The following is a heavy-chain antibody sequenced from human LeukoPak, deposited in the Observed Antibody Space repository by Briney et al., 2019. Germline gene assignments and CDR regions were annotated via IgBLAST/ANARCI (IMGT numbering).Heavy chain of an antibody. V-gene: IGHV4-59*01. J-gene: IGHJ4*02. D-gene: IGHD2-15*01. CDR1: GDSISNYY. Sequence: PSETLSLTCTVSGDSISNYYWSWIRQSPGKGLEWIGYIYYSGSTNYNPSLKSRVTISVDTSKNQFSLKLSSVTAEDTAVYYCARGLGCSGGICYNYWGQGTLVTVSS. CDR2: IYYSGST. CDR3: ARGLGCSGGICYNY.